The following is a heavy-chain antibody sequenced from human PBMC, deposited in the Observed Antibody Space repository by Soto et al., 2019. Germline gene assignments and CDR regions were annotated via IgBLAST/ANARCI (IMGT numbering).Heavy chain of an antibody. D-gene: IGHD5-18*01. Sequence: GGSLRLSCAASGFTFRNYAMSWVRQAPGKGLECVSATSGSGDTTYFADSVKGRFTISRDKSKNTLYLQMSSLRAEDTAVYYCAKDIYNYGNPTYAMDVWGQGTTVTVSS. J-gene: IGHJ6*02. CDR2: TSGSGDTT. CDR1: GFTFRNYA. V-gene: IGHV3-23*01. CDR3: AKDIYNYGNPTYAMDV.